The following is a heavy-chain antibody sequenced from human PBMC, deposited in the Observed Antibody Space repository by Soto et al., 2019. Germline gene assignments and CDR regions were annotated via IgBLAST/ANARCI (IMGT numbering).Heavy chain of an antibody. CDR3: ARDITMVRGVIWGDNGMDV. V-gene: IGHV1-69*13. CDR1: GGTFSSYA. Sequence: SVKVSCKASGGTFSSYAISWVRQAPGQGLEWMGGIIPIFGTANYAQKFQGRVTITADESTSTAYMELSSLRSEDTAVYYCARDITMVRGVIWGDNGMDVWGQGTTVTVSS. D-gene: IGHD3-10*01. J-gene: IGHJ6*02. CDR2: IIPIFGTA.